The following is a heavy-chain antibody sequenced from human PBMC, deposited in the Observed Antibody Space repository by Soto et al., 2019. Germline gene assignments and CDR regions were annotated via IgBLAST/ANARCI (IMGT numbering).Heavy chain of an antibody. J-gene: IGHJ4*02. D-gene: IGHD3-22*01. V-gene: IGHV4-39*01. CDR2: IYYTGNT. CDR3: ERHSIWLLLSDY. CDR1: GGSISNSNYY. Sequence: PSETLSLTCNVSGGSISNSNYYWGRIRQPPGKRLERIGSIYYTGNTYYNPSLKSRVTISVDTSKNQFSLKLDSVPAADTAVYFCERHSIWLLLSDYWGQG.